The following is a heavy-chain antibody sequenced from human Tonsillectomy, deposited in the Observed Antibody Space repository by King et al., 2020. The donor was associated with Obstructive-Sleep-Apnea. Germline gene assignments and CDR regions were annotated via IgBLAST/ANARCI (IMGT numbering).Heavy chain of an antibody. CDR3: VRDGAGAHFDS. CDR1: GDTFINYV. J-gene: IGHJ4*02. CDR2: FNTDTGSP. Sequence: QLVQSGSELKKPGASVKVSCKASGDTFINYVINLVRQAPGQGLEWIGRFNTDTGSPTYAQGFTGRCVFSLDTSVSTAYLQISGLKAEDTAVYFCVRDGAGAHFDSWGQGTLVTVSS. V-gene: IGHV7-4-1*02. D-gene: IGHD1-26*01.